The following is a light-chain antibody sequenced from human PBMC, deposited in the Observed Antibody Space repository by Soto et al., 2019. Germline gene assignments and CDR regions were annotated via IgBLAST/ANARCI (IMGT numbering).Light chain of an antibody. Sequence: QSVLTQSPSASASLGASVKLTCTLSSRHSSYAIAWHQQQPEKGPRYLMKLNSDGRHTKGDGIPDRFSGSSSGTERYLTISTLQSADGADHYCQTWGTGILVFGGGTKLTVL. CDR1: SRHSSYA. CDR3: QTWGTGILV. J-gene: IGLJ2*01. V-gene: IGLV4-69*01. CDR2: LNSDGRH.